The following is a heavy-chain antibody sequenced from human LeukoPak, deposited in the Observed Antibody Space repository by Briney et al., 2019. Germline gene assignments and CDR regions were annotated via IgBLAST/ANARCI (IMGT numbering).Heavy chain of an antibody. V-gene: IGHV3-21*01. J-gene: IGHJ4*02. Sequence: GGSLRISCAVSGVTSSDYSMNWVRQAPGKGLEWVSSINVRGTHIYYADSVKGRFTISRDNTKNSLYLQMNSLRAEDTAVYYCARVQGRYSYGSGFDSWGQGTLVTVSS. CDR2: INVRGTHI. CDR3: ARVQGRYSYGSGFDS. CDR1: GVTSSDYS. D-gene: IGHD5-18*01.